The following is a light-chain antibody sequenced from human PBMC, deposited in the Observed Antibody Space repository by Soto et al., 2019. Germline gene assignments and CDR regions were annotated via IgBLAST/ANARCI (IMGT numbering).Light chain of an antibody. V-gene: IGLV2-14*01. CDR3: VSYTTSASYV. CDR2: EAS. J-gene: IGLJ1*01. Sequence: QSVLTQPASVSGSPGQSVTISCTGTNSDVGSFRYVSWYQQHPGKAPKLLIFEASYRPSGVSTRFSGSKSGNTASLTISGLRTEDEADYYCVSYTTSASYVFGTGTKVTVL. CDR1: NSDVGSFRY.